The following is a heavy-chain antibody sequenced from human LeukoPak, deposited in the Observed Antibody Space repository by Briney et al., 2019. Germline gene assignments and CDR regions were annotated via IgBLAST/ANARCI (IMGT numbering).Heavy chain of an antibody. D-gene: IGHD2-21*01. CDR3: ARLYIPGLYGMDV. J-gene: IGHJ6*02. CDR2: IYYSGST. CDR1: GGSISSSSYY. Sequence: SETLSLTCTVSGGSISSSSYYWGWIRQPPGKGLEWIGSIYYSGSTYYNPSLKSRVIISVDTSKNQFSLKLSSVTAADTAVYYCARLYIPGLYGMDVWGQGTTVTVSS. V-gene: IGHV4-39*01.